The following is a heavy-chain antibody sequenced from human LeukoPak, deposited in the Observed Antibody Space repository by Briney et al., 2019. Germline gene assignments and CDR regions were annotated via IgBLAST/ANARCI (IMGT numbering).Heavy chain of an antibody. CDR1: GYTFTSYD. V-gene: IGHV1-8*03. Sequence: GASVKVSCKASGYTFTSYDINWVRQATGQGLEWMGWMNPNSGNTGYAQKFQGRVTITRNTSISTAYMELSSLRSEDTAVYYCAGGSTYYDFWSGYYTGNYFDYWGQGTLVTVSS. CDR3: AGGSTYYDFWSGYYTGNYFDY. D-gene: IGHD3-3*01. J-gene: IGHJ4*02. CDR2: MNPNSGNT.